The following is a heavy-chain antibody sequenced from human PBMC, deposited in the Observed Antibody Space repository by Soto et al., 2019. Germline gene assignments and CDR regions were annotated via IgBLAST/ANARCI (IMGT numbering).Heavy chain of an antibody. CDR2: IIPIFGTA. CDR1: GGTLRSYS. Sequence: QVQLVQSGAEVKKPGSSVKVSCKASGGTLRSYSISWVRQAPGQGLEWMGGIIPIFGTANYAQKFQGRVTIIADESTSTAYIELTNLQSEDTAVYCCARSLLGGKLRSYTWFDPWCQGNLVTFSS. J-gene: IGHJ5*02. V-gene: IGHV1-69*01. CDR3: ARSLLGGKLRSYTWFDP. D-gene: IGHD1-26*01.